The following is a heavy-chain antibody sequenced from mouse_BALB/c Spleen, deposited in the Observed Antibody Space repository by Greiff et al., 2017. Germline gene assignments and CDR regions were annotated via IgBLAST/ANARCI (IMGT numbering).Heavy chain of an antibody. V-gene: IGHV1-4*01. CDR3: ATVDTRYYFDY. Sequence: QVHVKQSGAELARPGASVKMSCKASGYTFTSYTMHWVKQRPGQGLEWIGYINPSSGYTNYNQKFKDKATLTADKSSSTAYMQLSSLTSEDSAVYYCATVDTRYYFDYWGQGTTLTVSS. CDR1: GYTFTSYT. D-gene: IGHD1-1*01. CDR2: INPSSGYT. J-gene: IGHJ2*01.